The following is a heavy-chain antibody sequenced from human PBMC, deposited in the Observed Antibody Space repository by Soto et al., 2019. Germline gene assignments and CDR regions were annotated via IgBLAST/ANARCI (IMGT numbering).Heavy chain of an antibody. CDR2: ISSSSSYI. CDR3: AREAGWLQFGY. J-gene: IGHJ4*02. D-gene: IGHD5-12*01. V-gene: IGHV3-21*01. Sequence: EVQLVESGGGLVKPGGSLRLSCAASGFTFSSYSMNWVRQAPGKGLEWVSSISSSSSYIYYADSVKGRFTISRDNAKNSLYLQMNSLRAEDTAVYDCAREAGWLQFGYWGQGTLVTVSS. CDR1: GFTFSSYS.